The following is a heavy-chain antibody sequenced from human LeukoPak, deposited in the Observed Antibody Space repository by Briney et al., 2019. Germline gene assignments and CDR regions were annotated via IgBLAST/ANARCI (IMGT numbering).Heavy chain of an antibody. CDR2: ISSSSSTI. J-gene: IGHJ4*02. CDR3: AKGRDGYNEMGD. CDR1: GFTFSSYS. Sequence: GGSLRLSCAASGFTFSSYSMNWVRQAPGKGLEWVSYISSSSSTIYYADSVMGRFTISRDNAKNSLYLQMNSLRVEDTALYYCAKGRDGYNEMGDWGQGTLVTVSS. V-gene: IGHV3-48*04. D-gene: IGHD5-24*01.